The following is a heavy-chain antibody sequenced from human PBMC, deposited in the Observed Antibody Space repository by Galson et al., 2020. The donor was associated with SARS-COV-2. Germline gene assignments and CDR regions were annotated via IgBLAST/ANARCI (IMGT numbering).Heavy chain of an antibody. CDR2: IPTTGST. Sequence: SETLSLTCTVSGGSLSRGRYYWSWIRQPAGQGLEWIGRIPTTGSTNYNPSLKSRVTISVDTSKNQFSLRLSSVTAADTAVYYCARSHDSSGNAFDSWGQGTMVTVSS. J-gene: IGHJ3*02. CDR3: ARSHDSSGNAFDS. V-gene: IGHV4-61*02. CDR1: GGSLSRGRYY. D-gene: IGHD3-22*01.